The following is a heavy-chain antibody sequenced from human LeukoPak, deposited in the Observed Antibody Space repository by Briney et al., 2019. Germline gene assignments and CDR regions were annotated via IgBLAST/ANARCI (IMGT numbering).Heavy chain of an antibody. D-gene: IGHD3-22*01. CDR3: ATLPYYYDSSGSYYFDY. CDR1: GFIFNSYG. J-gene: IGHJ4*02. CDR2: IRYDGSNK. Sequence: GGSLRLSCAASGFIFNSYGMHWVRQAPGKGLEWVAFIRYDGSNKYYADSVKGRFTISRDNSKNALYLQMNSLRVEDTAVYYCATLPYYYDSSGSYYFDYWGQGTLVTVSS. V-gene: IGHV3-30*02.